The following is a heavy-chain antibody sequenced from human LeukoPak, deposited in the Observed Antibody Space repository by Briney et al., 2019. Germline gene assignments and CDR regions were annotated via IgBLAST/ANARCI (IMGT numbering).Heavy chain of an antibody. D-gene: IGHD3-9*01. V-gene: IGHV3-66*01. CDR2: IYSGGST. Sequence: QSGGSLRLSCAASGFTVSSNYMSWVRQAPGKGLEWVSVIYSGGSTYYADSVKGRFTISRDNSKNTLYLQMNSLRAEDTAVYYCAKCILTGYYKGYMDVWGKGTTVTISS. CDR1: GFTVSSNY. J-gene: IGHJ6*03. CDR3: AKCILTGYYKGYMDV.